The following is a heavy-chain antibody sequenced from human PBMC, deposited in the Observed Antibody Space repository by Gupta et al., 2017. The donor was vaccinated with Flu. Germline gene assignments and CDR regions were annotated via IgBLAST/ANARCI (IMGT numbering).Heavy chain of an antibody. CDR3: ARVGAAAGTYYYYGMDV. J-gene: IGHJ6*02. V-gene: IGHV1-46*01. CDR1: GYTFTSYY. CDR2: INPSGGSP. D-gene: IGHD6-13*01. Sequence: QVQLVQSGAEVKKPGASVKVSCKASGYTFTSYYMHWVRQAPGQGLEWMGIINPSGGSPSYAQKFQGRVTMTRDTSTSTVYMELSSLRSEDTGVYYCARVGAAAGTYYYYGMDVWGQGTTVTVSS.